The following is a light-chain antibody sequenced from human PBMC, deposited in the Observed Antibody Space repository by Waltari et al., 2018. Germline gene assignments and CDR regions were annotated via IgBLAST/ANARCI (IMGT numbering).Light chain of an antibody. CDR1: QNINSW. J-gene: IGKJ1*01. CDR3: HQSSSFPWT. Sequence: DIQMTQSPSTLSASVGDRVTITCRASQNINSWLAWYQQKPGKAPKFLIYKASSLESGVPSRFSGSGSGTEFTLTISSLEAEDAATYYCHQSSSFPWTFGQGTKVEIK. CDR2: KAS. V-gene: IGKV1-5*03.